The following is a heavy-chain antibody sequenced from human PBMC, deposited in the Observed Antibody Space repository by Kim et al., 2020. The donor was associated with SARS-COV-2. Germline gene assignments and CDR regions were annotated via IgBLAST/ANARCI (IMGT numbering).Heavy chain of an antibody. CDR2: LSPDGTHA. J-gene: IGHJ4*02. CDR3: AKDLTNNWSFDY. V-gene: IGHV3-30*18. Sequence: GGSLRLSCSASGFTFSSHVMRWVRQAPGKGLECVASLSPDGTHAYYADSVKGRFTISRDNSKNTLFLQMNSLSAEDTALYYCAKDLTNNWSFDYWGQGTL. CDR1: GFTFSSHV.